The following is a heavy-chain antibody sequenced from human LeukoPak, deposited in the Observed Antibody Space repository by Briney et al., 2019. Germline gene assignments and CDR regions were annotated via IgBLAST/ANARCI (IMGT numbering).Heavy chain of an antibody. J-gene: IGHJ4*02. CDR2: INHNRVT. D-gene: IGHD3-16*01. Sequence: SETLSLTCGVSGGSFTNQFWTWIRQAPGQGLEWIGDINHNRVTNYNPSLKSRVTISADTSNSLSLRSVTAADTAVYFCAWHYVWGRFDCWGQGTLVTVSS. V-gene: IGHV4-34*01. CDR3: AWHYVWGRFDC. CDR1: GGSFTNQF.